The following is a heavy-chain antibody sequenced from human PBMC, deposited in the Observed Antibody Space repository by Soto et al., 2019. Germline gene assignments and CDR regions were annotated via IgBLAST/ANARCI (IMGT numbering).Heavy chain of an antibody. Sequence: ASVNVSCKSSGYTFTSYYIHWVRQAPGQGLEWMGIINPSGGSTSYAQKFQGRVTMTRDTSTSTVYMELSSLRSEDTAVYYCARDLRLLTGTIGFGMDVWGQGTTVTVSS. J-gene: IGHJ6*02. D-gene: IGHD1-1*01. CDR1: GYTFTSYY. CDR2: INPSGGST. CDR3: ARDLRLLTGTIGFGMDV. V-gene: IGHV1-46*01.